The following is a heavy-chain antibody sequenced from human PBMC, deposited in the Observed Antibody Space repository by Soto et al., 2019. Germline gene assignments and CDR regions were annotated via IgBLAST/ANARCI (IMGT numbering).Heavy chain of an antibody. J-gene: IGHJ4*02. CDR3: ARERATGLNVLDY. D-gene: IGHD6-6*01. CDR1: GFTFSSYS. V-gene: IGHV3-48*02. Sequence: EVQLVESGGGLVQPGGSLRLSCAASGFTFSSYSMNWVRQAPGKGLEWVSYISSSTIYYAHSVKGRFTISRDNAKNSLYLQMNSLRDEDTAVYYCARERATGLNVLDYWGQGTLVTVSS. CDR2: ISSSTI.